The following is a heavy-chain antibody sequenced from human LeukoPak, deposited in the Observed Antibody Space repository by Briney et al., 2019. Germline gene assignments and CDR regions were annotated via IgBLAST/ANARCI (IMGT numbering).Heavy chain of an antibody. Sequence: PGGSLRLSCAASGFTFSSYGMHWVRQAPGKGLEWVAVISYDGSNKYYADSVKGRFTISRDNSKNTLYLQMNSLRAEDTAVYCCAKGIMDVWGQGTTVTVSS. CDR3: AKGIMDV. CDR1: GFTFSSYG. CDR2: ISYDGSNK. J-gene: IGHJ6*02. V-gene: IGHV3-30*18.